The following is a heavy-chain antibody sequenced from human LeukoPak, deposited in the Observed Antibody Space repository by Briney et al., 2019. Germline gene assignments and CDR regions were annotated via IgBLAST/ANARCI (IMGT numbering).Heavy chain of an antibody. CDR3: ARQGYSSSSTADF. D-gene: IGHD6-6*01. J-gene: IGHJ4*02. Sequence: ASVKVSCTTSGYTFISYGMSWLRQAPGQGLEWLGWISGHNDNTNYAQKIEGRVILTTARATSTAHMELRSLRPDDTAVYYCARQGYSSSSTADFWGQGTLVTVSS. V-gene: IGHV1-18*01. CDR1: GYTFISYG. CDR2: ISGHNDNT.